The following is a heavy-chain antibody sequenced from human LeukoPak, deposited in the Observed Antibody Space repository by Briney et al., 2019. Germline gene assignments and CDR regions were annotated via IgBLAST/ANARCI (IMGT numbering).Heavy chain of an antibody. CDR3: ARSWGDEY. Sequence: PSETLSLTCAVSGYSISSNNWWGWIRQPPGKGLEWIGYIYYSGSTYYNPSLKSRVTMSIDTSKNQFSLELSSVTAADTAVYYCARSWGDEYWGQGTLVTVSS. D-gene: IGHD3-16*01. CDR2: IYYSGST. J-gene: IGHJ4*02. CDR1: GYSISSNNW. V-gene: IGHV4-28*01.